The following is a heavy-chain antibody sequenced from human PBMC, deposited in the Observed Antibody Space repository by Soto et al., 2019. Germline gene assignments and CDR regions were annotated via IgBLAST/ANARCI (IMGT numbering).Heavy chain of an antibody. CDR3: ARWSQLELYYYYGMDV. J-gene: IGHJ6*02. CDR2: MNPNSGNT. CDR1: GYTFTSYD. V-gene: IGHV1-8*01. Sequence: QVQLVQSGAEVKKPGASVKVSCKASGYTFTSYDINWVRQATGQGLEWMGWMNPNSGNTGYAQKFQGRVTMTRNNSISTAYMELSSLRSEDTAVYYCARWSQLELYYYYGMDVWGQGTTVTVSS. D-gene: IGHD6-6*01.